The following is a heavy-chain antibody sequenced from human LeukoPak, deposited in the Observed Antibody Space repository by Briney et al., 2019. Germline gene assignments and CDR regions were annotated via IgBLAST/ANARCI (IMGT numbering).Heavy chain of an antibody. CDR3: ARDSTSITVYNWFDP. CDR2: IYTSGST. Sequence: PSETLSLTCTVSGGSISSYYWSWIRQPAGKGLEWIGRIYTSGSTNYNPSLKSRVTMSVDTSKNQFSQKLSSVTAADTAVYYCARDSTSITVYNWFDPWGQGTLVTVSS. D-gene: IGHD5-12*01. J-gene: IGHJ5*02. V-gene: IGHV4-4*07. CDR1: GGSISSYY.